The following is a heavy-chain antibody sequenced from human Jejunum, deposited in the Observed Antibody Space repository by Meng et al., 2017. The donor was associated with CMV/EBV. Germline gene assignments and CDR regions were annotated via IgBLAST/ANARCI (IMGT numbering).Heavy chain of an antibody. CDR1: YA. D-gene: IGHD3-22*01. CDR2: ISGGGATT. CDR3: AKSGPEYDRSGYYVLHPFDM. V-gene: IGHV3-23*01. J-gene: IGHJ4*03. Sequence: YAMNWVRQAPGKGLEWVSSISGGGATTYYADSVKGRFTISRDNSKNTLYLQMNSLRAEDTAVYYCAKSGPEYDRSGYYVLHPFDMWGQGTMVTVSS.